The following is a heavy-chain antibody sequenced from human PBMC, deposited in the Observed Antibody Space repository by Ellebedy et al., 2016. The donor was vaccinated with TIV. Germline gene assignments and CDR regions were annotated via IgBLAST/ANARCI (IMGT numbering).Heavy chain of an antibody. J-gene: IGHJ4*02. D-gene: IGHD4-17*01. CDR3: AREEGADDYGDYLAY. V-gene: IGHV3-53*01. CDR2: VYSGGST. CDR1: GFSVSSKY. Sequence: GGSLRLXCAASGFSVSSKYMSWVRQAPGKGLEWVSVVYSGGSTYYADSVKGRFTISRDNSKNTLYLQMNSLRAEDTAVYYCAREEGADDYGDYLAYWGQGTLVTVSS.